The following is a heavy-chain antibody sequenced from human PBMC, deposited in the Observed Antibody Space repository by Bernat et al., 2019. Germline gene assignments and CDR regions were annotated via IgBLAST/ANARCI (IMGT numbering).Heavy chain of an antibody. D-gene: IGHD3-16*02. V-gene: IGHV4-34*02. CDR3: ARGHLIMITFGGVIVDAFDI. J-gene: IGHJ3*02. CDR1: DGSFSGYY. CDR2: INHSGST. Sequence: QVQLQQWGAGLLKPSETLSLTCAVYDGSFSGYYWSWIRQPPGKGLEWIGEINHSGSTNYNPSLKSRVTISLDTSKTQFSLKLSSVTAAGTAVYYCARGHLIMITFGGVIVDAFDIWGQGTMVTVSS.